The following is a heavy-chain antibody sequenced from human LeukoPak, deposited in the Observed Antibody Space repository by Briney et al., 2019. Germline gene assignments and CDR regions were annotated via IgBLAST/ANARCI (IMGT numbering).Heavy chain of an antibody. V-gene: IGHV4-34*01. CDR3: ARVHRGIAARRGWFDP. Sequence: SETLSLTCAVYGGSFSGYYWSWIRQPPGKGLEWIGEINHSGGTNYNPSLKSRVTISVDTSKNQFSLKLSSVTAADTAVYYCARVHRGIAARRGWFDPWGQGTLVTVSS. J-gene: IGHJ5*02. D-gene: IGHD6-6*01. CDR1: GGSFSGYY. CDR2: INHSGGT.